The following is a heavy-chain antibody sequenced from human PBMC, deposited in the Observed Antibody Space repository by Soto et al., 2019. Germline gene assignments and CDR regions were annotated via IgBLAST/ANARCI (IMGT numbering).Heavy chain of an antibody. V-gene: IGHV3-33*01. J-gene: IGHJ4*02. CDR1: GFTFSSYG. Sequence: QVQLVESGGGVVQPGRSLRLSCAASGFTFSSYGMHWVRQAPGKGLEWVAVIWYDGSNKYYADSVKGRFTISRDNSKNPLYLQMKRLRAEDTAVYYCARDSVLWFGEFQPDYWGQGTLVTVSS. CDR3: ARDSVLWFGEFQPDY. CDR2: IWYDGSNK. D-gene: IGHD3-10*01.